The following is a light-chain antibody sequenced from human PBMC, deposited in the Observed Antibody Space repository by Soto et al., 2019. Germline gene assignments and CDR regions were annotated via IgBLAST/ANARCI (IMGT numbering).Light chain of an antibody. V-gene: IGKV3-20*01. Sequence: EIVLTQSPGTLSLSPGERATLSCRASQSVRNVYLAWYQQKPGQAPRLLIYDASNRATVIPDRFSGSGSGTDFTLNINRLEPEDFAVYYCQQSGSSPRTFGQGTKLEIK. CDR3: QQSGSSPRT. CDR2: DAS. CDR1: QSVRNVY. J-gene: IGKJ2*01.